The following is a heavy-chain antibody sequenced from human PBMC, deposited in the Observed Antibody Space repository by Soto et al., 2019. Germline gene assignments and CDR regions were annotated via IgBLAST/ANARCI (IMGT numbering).Heavy chain of an antibody. CDR2: IYHSGST. D-gene: IGHD2-15*01. Sequence: QVQLQESGPGLVKPSGTLSLTYAVSSGSISSSNWWSWVRQPPGKGLEWIGEIYHSGSTNYNPSLKSRVTISVDKSKNQFSLKLSSVTAADTAVYYCARDGVDCSGGSCYSANAFDIWGQGTMVTVSS. J-gene: IGHJ3*02. CDR3: ARDGVDCSGGSCYSANAFDI. V-gene: IGHV4-4*02. CDR1: SGSISSSNW.